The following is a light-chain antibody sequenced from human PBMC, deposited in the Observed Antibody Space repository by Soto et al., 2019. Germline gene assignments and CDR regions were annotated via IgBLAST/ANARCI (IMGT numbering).Light chain of an antibody. CDR2: GAS. J-gene: IGKJ4*01. CDR3: QLYCSSPH. V-gene: IGKV3-20*01. CDR1: QSVSASN. Sequence: EIVLTQSPGTVSPSPGELATLSCRASQSVSASNLAWYQQKPVQAPSRLIYGASSRATSIPDRVSGSGSGSDYTLTITRLEPDDFAVYYGQLYCSSPHFSGGTKVEI.